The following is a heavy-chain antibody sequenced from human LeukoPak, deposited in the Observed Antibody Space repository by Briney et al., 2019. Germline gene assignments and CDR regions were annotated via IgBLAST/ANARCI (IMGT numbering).Heavy chain of an antibody. Sequence: GGSLRLSCAASGFTFSNSAVSWVRQAPGKGLEWVSTLSGSGITTYYADSVKGRFAISRDNSKNTLYLQMNSLRAEDTAVYYCAKGIYSSGWSYFDYWGHGTLVTVSS. CDR2: LSGSGITT. V-gene: IGHV3-23*01. D-gene: IGHD6-19*01. CDR3: AKGIYSSGWSYFDY. CDR1: GFTFSNSA. J-gene: IGHJ4*01.